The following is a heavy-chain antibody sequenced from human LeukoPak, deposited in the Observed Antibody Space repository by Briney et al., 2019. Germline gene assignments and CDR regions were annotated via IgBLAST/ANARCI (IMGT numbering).Heavy chain of an antibody. Sequence: GGSLRLSCAASGFTFSSYEMNWVRQAPGKGLEWLSYISSSGSTKYYVDSVKGRFTISRDNAKNSLYLQMNSLRAEDTAVYYCARNDLIRGPTWEYYYMDVWGKGTTVTVSS. J-gene: IGHJ6*03. D-gene: IGHD3-10*01. CDR3: ARNDLIRGPTWEYYYMDV. CDR2: ISSSGSTK. V-gene: IGHV3-48*03. CDR1: GFTFSSYE.